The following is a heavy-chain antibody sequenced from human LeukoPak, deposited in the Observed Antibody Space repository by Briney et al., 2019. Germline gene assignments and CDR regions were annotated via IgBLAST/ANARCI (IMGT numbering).Heavy chain of an antibody. CDR2: INPNSCGT. V-gene: IGHV1-2*02. CDR3: AREHDSSGYYDRFQH. CDR1: GYTFTGYY. D-gene: IGHD3-22*01. J-gene: IGHJ1*01. Sequence: GASVKVSCKASGYTFTGYYMHWVRQAPGQGLEWMGWINPNSCGTNYAQKFQGRVTKTRDTSISTDYMELSRLRSDDTAVYYCAREHDSSGYYDRFQHWGQGTLSPSPQ.